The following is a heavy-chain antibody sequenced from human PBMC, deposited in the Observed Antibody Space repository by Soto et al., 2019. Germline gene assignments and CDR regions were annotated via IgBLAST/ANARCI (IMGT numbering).Heavy chain of an antibody. J-gene: IGHJ4*02. CDR2: ISGSGGST. Sequence: GGSLRLSCAASVFTFGNYAMSWVRQAPGKGLEWVSAISGSGGSTYYADSVKGRFTISRDNSKNTLYLQMNSPRAEDKAVYYCAHRVAFMPYWGQGTLVTVSS. CDR3: AHRVAFMPY. CDR1: VFTFGNYA. V-gene: IGHV3-23*01. D-gene: IGHD3-3*02.